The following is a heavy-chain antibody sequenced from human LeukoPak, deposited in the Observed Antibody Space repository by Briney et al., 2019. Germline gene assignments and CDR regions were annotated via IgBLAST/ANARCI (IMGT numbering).Heavy chain of an antibody. Sequence: GGSLRLSCAASGFTFSSYVMSWVRQAPGKGLEWVSCIIGSGSSTYYADSVKGRFTIPGDNSKNMLYLQMNSLRAEDTAAYYCAKDTSSWYGYYGMDVWGQGTTVTVSS. CDR2: IIGSGSST. V-gene: IGHV3-23*01. D-gene: IGHD6-13*01. CDR1: GFTFSSYV. CDR3: AKDTSSWYGYYGMDV. J-gene: IGHJ6*02.